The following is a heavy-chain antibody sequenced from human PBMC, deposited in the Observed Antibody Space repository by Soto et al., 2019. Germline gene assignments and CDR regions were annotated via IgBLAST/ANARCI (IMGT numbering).Heavy chain of an antibody. CDR2: IYYTGST. CDR1: GGSISDYY. V-gene: IGHV4-59*08. CDR3: ARALTMVRGATPNYYYGMDV. Sequence: PSETLSLTCTVSGGSISDYYWSWIRQPPGKGLEWVGYIYYTGSTTYNPSLKSRLTISVDTSKNQFSLKLSSVTAADTAVYYCARALTMVRGATPNYYYGMDVWGQGTTVTVSS. D-gene: IGHD3-10*01. J-gene: IGHJ6*02.